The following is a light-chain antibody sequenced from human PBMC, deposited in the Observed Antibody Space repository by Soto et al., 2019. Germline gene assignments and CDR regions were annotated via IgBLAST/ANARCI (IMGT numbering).Light chain of an antibody. V-gene: IGKV3-20*01. Sequence: EIMLTQSPCTLSLSPGERATLSCRASHSVSSSFLAWYQQKPGQAPSLLIYGASIRATGIPDRFSRSGSGTDFTLTISRLEPEDFAMYLCQHYGSSLWTFGQGNKLEIK. CDR3: QHYGSSLWT. CDR1: HSVSSSF. CDR2: GAS. J-gene: IGKJ1*01.